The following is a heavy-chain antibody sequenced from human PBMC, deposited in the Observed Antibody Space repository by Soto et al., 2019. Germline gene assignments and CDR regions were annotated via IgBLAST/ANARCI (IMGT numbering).Heavy chain of an antibody. Sequence: SETQSLTSSVSGGYIGSGNWWTWVRQPPGKGLEWIGEIYRGGNSNYNPSLKSRVIISVDKSKNQFSLNLSSVTAADTAVYYCAHCASFRYFDSWGQGALVTVSS. CDR3: AHCASFRYFDS. V-gene: IGHV4-4*02. CDR1: GGYIGSGNW. J-gene: IGHJ4*02. D-gene: IGHD2-21*01. CDR2: IYRGGNS.